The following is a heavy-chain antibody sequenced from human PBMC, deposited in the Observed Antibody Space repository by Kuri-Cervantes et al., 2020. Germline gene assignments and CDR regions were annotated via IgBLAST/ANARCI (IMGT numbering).Heavy chain of an antibody. Sequence: SETLSLTCTVSGGSISSYYWSWIRQPPGKGLEWIGYIYYSGSTNYNPSLKSRFTISVDTSKNQFSLKLSSVTAADTAVYYCAREEGYYYGSGSYPPIAYYGMDVWGQGTTVTVSS. CDR1: GGSISSYY. CDR2: IYYSGST. D-gene: IGHD3-10*01. V-gene: IGHV4-59*13. J-gene: IGHJ6*02. CDR3: AREEGYYYGSGSYPPIAYYGMDV.